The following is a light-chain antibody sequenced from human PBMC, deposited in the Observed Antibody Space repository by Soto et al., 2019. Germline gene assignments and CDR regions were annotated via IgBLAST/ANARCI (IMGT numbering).Light chain of an antibody. J-gene: IGKJ1*01. V-gene: IGKV3-20*01. CDR2: GAS. CDR1: QSVSSNY. CDR3: HQYGSSPWT. Sequence: EIVLTQSPGTLSLSPGERATLSCRASQSVSSNYVAWYQQKFGQSPRLLIYGASSRATGIPDRFSGSGSGTDFTLAISRLEPEDFAVYYCHQYGSSPWTFGQGTKVEIK.